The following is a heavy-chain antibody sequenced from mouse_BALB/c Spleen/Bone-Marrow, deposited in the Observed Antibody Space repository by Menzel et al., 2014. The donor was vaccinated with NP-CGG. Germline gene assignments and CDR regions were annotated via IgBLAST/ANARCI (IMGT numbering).Heavy chain of an antibody. D-gene: IGHD2-4*01. Sequence: EVQLAESGGGLVKPGGPLKLSCAASGFTFSDYYMYWVRQTPEKRLEWVATISDGGSYTYYPDSVKGRFTISRDDAKNNLYLQMSSLKSEDTAMYYCARDYDYDPAWFAYWGQGTLVTVSA. CDR3: ARDYDYDPAWFAY. CDR1: GFTFSDYY. CDR2: ISDGGSYT. J-gene: IGHJ3*01. V-gene: IGHV5-4*02.